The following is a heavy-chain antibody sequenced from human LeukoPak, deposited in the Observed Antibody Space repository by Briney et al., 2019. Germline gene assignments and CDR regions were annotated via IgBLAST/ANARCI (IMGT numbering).Heavy chain of an antibody. Sequence: QPGGSLGLSCAASGFTFSSYSMNWVRQAPGKGLEWVSYISSSSSTIYYADSVKGRFTISRDNAKNSLYLQMNSLRAEDTAVYYCAKVEGASKASVYWGQGALVTVSS. D-gene: IGHD1-1*01. J-gene: IGHJ4*02. CDR2: ISSSSSTI. CDR3: AKVEGASKASVY. CDR1: GFTFSSYS. V-gene: IGHV3-48*04.